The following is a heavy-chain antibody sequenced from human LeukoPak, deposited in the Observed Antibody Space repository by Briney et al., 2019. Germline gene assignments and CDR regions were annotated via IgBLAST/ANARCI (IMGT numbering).Heavy chain of an antibody. V-gene: IGHV3-23*01. CDR1: RFTFSNHY. CDR2: ISGSGGST. D-gene: IGHD4-23*01. Sequence: GGSLRLSCVASRFTFSNHYMSWVRQAPGKGLEWVSAISGSGGSTYYADSVKGRFTISRDNSKNTLYLQMSSLRADDTAVYFCAKGVGGISHTNSLDSWGQGTLVTVSS. CDR3: AKGVGGISHTNSLDS. J-gene: IGHJ4*02.